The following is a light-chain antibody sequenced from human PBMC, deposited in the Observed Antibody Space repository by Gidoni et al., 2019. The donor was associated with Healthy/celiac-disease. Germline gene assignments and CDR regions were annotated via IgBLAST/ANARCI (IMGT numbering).Light chain of an antibody. Sequence: QSVLTQPPSASGPPGQRVTISCSGSSSNIGSNTVNWYQQLPGTAPKLRIYSNNQRPSGVPDRFSGSKSGTSASLAISGLQSEDEADYYCAAWDDSLNVVFGGGTKLTVL. V-gene: IGLV1-44*01. J-gene: IGLJ2*01. CDR1: SSNIGSNT. CDR2: SNN. CDR3: AAWDDSLNVV.